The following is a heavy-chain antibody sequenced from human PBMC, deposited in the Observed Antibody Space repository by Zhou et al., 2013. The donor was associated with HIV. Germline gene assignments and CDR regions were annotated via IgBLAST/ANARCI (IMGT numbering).Heavy chain of an antibody. J-gene: IGHJ6*04. CDR3: ARDGGYCSGDICYSQIMDV. CDR2: LIPAFGRP. CDR1: GGDFSMYA. V-gene: IGHV1-69*12. Sequence: QVQLVQSGAEVKKPGSSVTVSCKTSGGDFSMYAINWVRLAPGQGLEWMGGLIPAFGRPNYSQNFQGRVTVTADESTKTVFMELNSLRADDTAVYFCARDGGYCSGDICYSQIMDVWGKGTAVSVSS. D-gene: IGHD2-8*02.